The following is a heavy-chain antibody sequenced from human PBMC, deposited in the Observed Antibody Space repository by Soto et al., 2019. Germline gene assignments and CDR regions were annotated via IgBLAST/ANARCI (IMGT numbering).Heavy chain of an antibody. J-gene: IGHJ4*02. Sequence: QVQLQQWGAGLLKPSETLSLTCAVYGGSFTGYYWSWIRQPPGKGLEWIGEINHSGSTNYIPSLKSRINISVDTSKNQFSRNLSSVTAADTAVYYCARGWGAVADYWGQGTLVTVSS. CDR3: ARGWGAVADY. D-gene: IGHD6-19*01. CDR2: INHSGST. CDR1: GGSFTGYY. V-gene: IGHV4-34*01.